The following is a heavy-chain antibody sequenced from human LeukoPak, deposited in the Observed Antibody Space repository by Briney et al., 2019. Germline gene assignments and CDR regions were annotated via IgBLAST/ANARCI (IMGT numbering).Heavy chain of an antibody. CDR2: SRNKVNSFYT. CDR3: AGGYVWGTYRDAFDM. J-gene: IGHJ3*02. Sequence: GGSLRLSCAASGFTFSDHYMAWVRQAPGKGLEWVGRSRNKVNSFYTEHAASVKGRFTISRDDSKNSLYLQMNSLKTEDTAVYYCAGGYVWGTYRDAFDMWGQGTMVTVSS. D-gene: IGHD3-16*02. CDR1: GFTFSDHY. V-gene: IGHV3-72*01.